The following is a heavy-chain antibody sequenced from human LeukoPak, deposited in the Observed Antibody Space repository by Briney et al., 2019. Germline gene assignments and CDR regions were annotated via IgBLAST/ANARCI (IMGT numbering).Heavy chain of an antibody. Sequence: SETLSLTCAVSGGSISSSNWWSWVRQSPGRGLEWIGEIYHSGSTNYNPSLKSRVTISVDKSKNQFSLKLTSVTAADTAVYYCASGSGSYYPFNYWGQGTLVTVSS. V-gene: IGHV4-4*02. CDR1: GGSISSSNW. J-gene: IGHJ4*02. CDR2: IYHSGST. CDR3: ASGSGSYYPFNY. D-gene: IGHD1-26*01.